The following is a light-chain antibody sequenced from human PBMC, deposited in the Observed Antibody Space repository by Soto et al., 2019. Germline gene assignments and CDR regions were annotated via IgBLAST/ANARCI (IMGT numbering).Light chain of an antibody. CDR1: SSDVGAYNY. J-gene: IGLJ2*01. CDR3: SSYAGSDNLV. V-gene: IGLV2-8*01. CDR2: EVS. Sequence: QSALTQPPSVSGSPGQSVTISCTGTSSDVGAYNYVSWYQHHPGKAPKLMIYEVSKRPSGVPARFSGSKSGNTASLTVSGLQAEDEADFYCSSYAGSDNLVFGGGTKLTVL.